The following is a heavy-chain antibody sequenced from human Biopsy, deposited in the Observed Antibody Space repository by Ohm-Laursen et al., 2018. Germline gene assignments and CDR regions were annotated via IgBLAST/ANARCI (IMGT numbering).Heavy chain of an antibody. V-gene: IGHV1-24*01. CDR3: AADINVWNVNY. D-gene: IGHD1-1*01. Sequence: ESSVKVSCKVSGYTLTELSMHWVRQAPGKGLEWMGGFAPENGKTVYAQNFRVRVSMTEDTSTDTAYMELRSLRSEDTAVYYCAADINVWNVNYWGQGTQVTVSS. CDR1: GYTLTELS. CDR2: FAPENGKT. J-gene: IGHJ4*02.